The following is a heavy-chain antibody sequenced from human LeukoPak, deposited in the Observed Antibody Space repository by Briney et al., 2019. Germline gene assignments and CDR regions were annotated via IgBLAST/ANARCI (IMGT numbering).Heavy chain of an antibody. CDR3: AKDWDIVVVPAGPFDP. CDR2: ISGTDSSI. D-gene: IGHD2-2*01. V-gene: IGHV3-48*04. CDR1: GFTFSSYS. Sequence: GGSLRLSCAASGFTFSSYSMNWVRQAPGKGLEWVSYISGTDSSIYYADSVKGRFTISRDNAKNSLYLQMNSLRAEDTAVYYCAKDWDIVVVPAGPFDPWGQGTLVTVSS. J-gene: IGHJ5*02.